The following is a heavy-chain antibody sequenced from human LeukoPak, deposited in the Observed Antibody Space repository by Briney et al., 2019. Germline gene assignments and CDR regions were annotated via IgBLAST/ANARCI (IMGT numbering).Heavy chain of an antibody. CDR3: AKKYYYGSGSYRYYYYGMDV. Sequence: GGSLRLSCAASGFTFSSYAMSWVRRAPGKGLEWVSAISDSGGSTYYADSVKGRFTISRDNSKNTLYLQMNSLRAEDTAVYYCAKKYYYGSGSYRYYYYGMDVWGQGTTVTVSS. CDR1: GFTFSSYA. V-gene: IGHV3-23*01. J-gene: IGHJ6*02. D-gene: IGHD3-10*01. CDR2: ISDSGGST.